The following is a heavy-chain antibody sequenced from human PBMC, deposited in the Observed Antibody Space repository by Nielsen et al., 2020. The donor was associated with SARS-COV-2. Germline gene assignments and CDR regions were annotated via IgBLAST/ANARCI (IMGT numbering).Heavy chain of an antibody. J-gene: IGHJ6*02. Sequence: LRLSCTVSGGSISSGDYYWSWIRQPPGKGLEWIGYIYYSGSTYYNPSLKSRVTISVDTSKNQFSLKLSSVTAADTAVYYCASERGYYGSGSYYYYGMDVWGQGTTVTVSS. D-gene: IGHD3-10*01. CDR3: ASERGYYGSGSYYYYGMDV. CDR2: IYYSGST. V-gene: IGHV4-30-4*01. CDR1: GGSISSGDYY.